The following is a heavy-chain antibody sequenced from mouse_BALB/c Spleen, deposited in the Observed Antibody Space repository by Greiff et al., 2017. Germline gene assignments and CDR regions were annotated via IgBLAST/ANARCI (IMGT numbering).Heavy chain of an antibody. CDR1: GFTFSSYG. Sequence: DVMLVESGGDLVKPGGSLKLSCAASGFTFSSYGMSWVRQTPDKRLEWVATISSGGSYTYYPDSVKGRFTISRDNAKNTLYLQMSSLKSEDTAMYYCASPRYYGSSYGAMDYWGQGTSVTVSS. CDR3: ASPRYYGSSYGAMDY. V-gene: IGHV5-6*02. CDR2: ISSGGSYT. J-gene: IGHJ4*01. D-gene: IGHD1-1*01.